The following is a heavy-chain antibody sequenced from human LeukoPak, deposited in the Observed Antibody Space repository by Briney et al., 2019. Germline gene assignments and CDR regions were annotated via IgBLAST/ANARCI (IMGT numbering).Heavy chain of an antibody. CDR3: TRETTPYY. CDR1: GLTFSSYS. CDR2: IRSKAYGGTT. J-gene: IGHJ4*02. D-gene: IGHD4-17*01. V-gene: IGHV3-49*04. Sequence: GGSLRLSCEASGLTFSSYSMNWVRQAPGKGLEWVGFIRSKAYGGTTEYAASVKDRFTISRDDSKSIAYLQMNSLKTEDTAVYYCTRETTPYYWGQGTLVTVSS.